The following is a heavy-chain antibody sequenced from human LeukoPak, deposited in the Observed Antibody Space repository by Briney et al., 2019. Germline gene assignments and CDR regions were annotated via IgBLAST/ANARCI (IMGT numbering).Heavy chain of an antibody. J-gene: IGHJ4*02. CDR1: GYTLTSYG. V-gene: IGHV1-18*01. CDR2: ISVYNSNT. D-gene: IGHD3-22*01. Sequence: ASVKVSCKASGYTLTSYGISWIRQAPRQGLEWRGWISVYNSNTNYVQKIQDRVTMTTDTSTSTDYIELRSLRSDDTAVYYCARVQPHRIHYDNSDYPTRNDYWGQGTLVTVSS. CDR3: ARVQPHRIHYDNSDYPTRNDY.